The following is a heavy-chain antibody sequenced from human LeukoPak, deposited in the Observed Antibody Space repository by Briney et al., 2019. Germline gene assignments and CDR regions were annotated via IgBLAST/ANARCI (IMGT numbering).Heavy chain of an antibody. D-gene: IGHD4-17*01. CDR3: ARVDYGDHTFDY. J-gene: IGHJ4*02. Sequence: PSETLSLTCTVSGGSISSYYWSWIRQPPGKGLEWIGYIYYSGSTNYNPSHKSRVTISVDTSKNQFSLKLSSVTAADTAVYYCARVDYGDHTFDYWGQGTLVTVSS. CDR2: IYYSGST. V-gene: IGHV4-59*08. CDR1: GGSISSYY.